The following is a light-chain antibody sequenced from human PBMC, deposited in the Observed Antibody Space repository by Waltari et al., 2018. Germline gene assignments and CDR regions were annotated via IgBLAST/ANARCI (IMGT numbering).Light chain of an antibody. V-gene: IGLV1-44*01. CDR2: CNN. Sequence: QSVLTQPPSASGTPGQRVTISCSGSSSNIGRNTVNWYQQLPGTAPKLSIYCNNQRPSGVPDRFSGSKSGTSASLAISGLQSEDEADYYCAAWDDSLNGYVFGTGTKFTVL. CDR3: AAWDDSLNGYV. CDR1: SSNIGRNT. J-gene: IGLJ1*01.